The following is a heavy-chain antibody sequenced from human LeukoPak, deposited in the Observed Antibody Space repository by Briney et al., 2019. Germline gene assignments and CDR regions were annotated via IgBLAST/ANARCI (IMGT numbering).Heavy chain of an antibody. Sequence: PGGSLRLSCAASGFTFSSYSMNWVRQAPGKGLEWVSYISSSSSTIYYADSVKGRFTISRDNAKNSLYLQMNSLRAEDTAVYYCARKGYCSSTSSPFIAATCGVDYWGQGTLVTVSS. D-gene: IGHD2-2*01. CDR1: GFTFSSYS. V-gene: IGHV3-48*01. CDR2: ISSSSSTI. CDR3: ARKGYCSSTSSPFIAATCGVDY. J-gene: IGHJ4*02.